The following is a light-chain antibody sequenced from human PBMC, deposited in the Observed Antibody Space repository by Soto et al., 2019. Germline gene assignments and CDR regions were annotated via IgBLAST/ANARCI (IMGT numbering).Light chain of an antibody. Sequence: EIVMTQSPVTLSLSPGDTATLSCRASQTITSNLAWYQQKPGQPPRLLIYGASTRATGIPARFSGSGSGTEFTLTTTILQSEDFAVYYCQQYSSWVTFGGGTQLEI. CDR3: QQYSSWVT. CDR1: QTITSN. J-gene: IGKJ4*01. CDR2: GAS. V-gene: IGKV3-15*01.